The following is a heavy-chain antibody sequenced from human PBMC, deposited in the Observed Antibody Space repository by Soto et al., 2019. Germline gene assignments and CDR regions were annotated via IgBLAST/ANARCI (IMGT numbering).Heavy chain of an antibody. CDR3: AREISAGGTLNWFDP. J-gene: IGHJ5*02. V-gene: IGHV1-2*02. CDR1: GYHFIDYY. Sequence: XAVKVSNKASGYHFIDYYIHWVRQAPGQGLEWLGWVSPKSGGTNYAQKFKGRVTMTRDTSSNTVYMDLSGLKSDDTAVFYCAREISAGGTLNWFDPWGQGTLVTVSS. D-gene: IGHD2-8*02. CDR2: VSPKSGGT.